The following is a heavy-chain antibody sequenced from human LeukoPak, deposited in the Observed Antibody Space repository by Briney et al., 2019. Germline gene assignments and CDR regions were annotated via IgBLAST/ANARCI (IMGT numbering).Heavy chain of an antibody. V-gene: IGHV4-39*01. Sequence: PSETLSLTCTVSGGSISSSSYYWGWIRQPPGKGLEWIGSIYYSGSTYYNPSLKSRVTISVDTSKNQFSLKLSSVTAADTAVYYCARRPKYYDFWSGYSREWGQGTLVTVSS. CDR3: ARRPKYYDFWSGYSRE. D-gene: IGHD3-3*01. J-gene: IGHJ4*02. CDR2: IYYSGST. CDR1: GGSISSSSYY.